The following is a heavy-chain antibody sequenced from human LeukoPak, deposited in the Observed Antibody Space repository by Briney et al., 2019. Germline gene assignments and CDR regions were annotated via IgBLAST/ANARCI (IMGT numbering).Heavy chain of an antibody. CDR1: GFTFSSYS. D-gene: IGHD2-15*01. V-gene: IGHV3-48*01. Sequence: GGSPRLSCAASGFTFSSYSMNWVRQAPGKGLEWVSYISSSSSTIYYADSVKGRFTISRDNAKNSLYLQMNSLRAEDTAVYYCARVYCSGGSCYPYFDYWGQGTLVAVSS. CDR2: ISSSSSTI. J-gene: IGHJ4*02. CDR3: ARVYCSGGSCYPYFDY.